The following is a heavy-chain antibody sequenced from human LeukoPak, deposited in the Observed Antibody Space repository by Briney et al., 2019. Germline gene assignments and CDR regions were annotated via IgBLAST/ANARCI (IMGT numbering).Heavy chain of an antibody. V-gene: IGHV3-23*01. CDR2: ISGSGGST. CDR1: GFTFSSYA. D-gene: IGHD6-6*01. J-gene: IGHJ4*02. Sequence: PGGSLRLSCAASGFTFSSYAMSWVRQAPGKGLEWVSVISGSGGSTYYAHSVKGRFTISRDNSKNTLHLQMNSLRAEDTAVYYCAKDLGLLGSSSDNYWGQGTLVTVSS. CDR3: AKDLGLLGSSSDNY.